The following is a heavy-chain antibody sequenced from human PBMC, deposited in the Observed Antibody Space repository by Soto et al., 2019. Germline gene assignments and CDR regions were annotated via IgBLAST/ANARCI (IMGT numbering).Heavy chain of an antibody. CDR1: GGSISSGGYY. Sequence: QVQLQESGPGLVKPSQTLSLTCTVSGGSISSGGYYWSWIRQHPGKGLEWIGYIYYSGSTYYNPSLMSRVTISVDTSKNQFSLKLSSVTAADTAVYYCARTRSTVVVPAAMLNDAFDIWGQGTMVTVSS. J-gene: IGHJ3*02. CDR2: IYYSGST. CDR3: ARTRSTVVVPAAMLNDAFDI. V-gene: IGHV4-31*03. D-gene: IGHD2-2*01.